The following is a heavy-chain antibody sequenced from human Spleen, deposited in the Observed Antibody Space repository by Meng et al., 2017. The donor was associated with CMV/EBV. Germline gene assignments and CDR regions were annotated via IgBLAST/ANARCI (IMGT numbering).Heavy chain of an antibody. Sequence: GESLKISCAASGFTFGGYCMNWVRQAPGKGLEWVSSISSTSTYIYYADSVKGRFTISRDNAKNSLYLEMDSLRAEDTAVYYCVRAGGIAATNYYYYYGMDVWGQGTTVTVSS. CDR1: GFTFGGYC. CDR3: VRAGGIAATNYYYYYGMDV. J-gene: IGHJ6*02. D-gene: IGHD6-25*01. CDR2: ISSTSTYI. V-gene: IGHV3-21*01.